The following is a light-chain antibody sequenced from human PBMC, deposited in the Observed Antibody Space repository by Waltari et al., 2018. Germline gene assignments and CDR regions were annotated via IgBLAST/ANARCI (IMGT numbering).Light chain of an antibody. Sequence: QSVLTQPPSASGTPGQRVTISCSGSSSNIGSNYVYWYQQLPGTAPKLLIYRNNQRPSGVPGRFSGSKSGTSASLALSGLRSEDEADYYCAAWDDSLSGPHVVFGGGTKLTVL. CDR1: SSNIGSNY. CDR3: AAWDDSLSGPHVV. J-gene: IGLJ2*01. V-gene: IGLV1-47*01. CDR2: RNN.